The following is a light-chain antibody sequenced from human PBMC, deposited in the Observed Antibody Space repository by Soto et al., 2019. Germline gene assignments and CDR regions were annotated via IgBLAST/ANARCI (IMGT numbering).Light chain of an antibody. CDR1: QSVSSSY. CDR3: QQYGSSYT. Sequence: EIVLTQSPGTLSLSPGERATLSCRASQSVSSSYLAWYQQKPGQAPSLLIYGASSRATGIPDRFSGSWSGTDFTLTISRLEPEDFAVYYCQQYGSSYTFGQGTKLESK. CDR2: GAS. V-gene: IGKV3-20*01. J-gene: IGKJ2*01.